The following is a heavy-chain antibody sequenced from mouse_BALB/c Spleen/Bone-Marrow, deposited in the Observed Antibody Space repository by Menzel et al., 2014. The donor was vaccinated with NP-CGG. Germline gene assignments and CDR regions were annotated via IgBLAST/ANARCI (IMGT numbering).Heavy chain of an antibody. D-gene: IGHD1-1*01. Sequence: QVHVKQSGAELVEPGASVKLSCKASGYAFTSYWMQWVKQRPGQGLEWIGEINPSNGRINYNEKFKSKATLTVDKSSSTAYMQLSSLTSEDSAVYYCARKYYGSSYVWYFDVWGAGTTVTVSS. V-gene: IGHV1S81*02. CDR3: ARKYYGSSYVWYFDV. CDR1: GYAFTSYW. CDR2: INPSNGRI. J-gene: IGHJ1*01.